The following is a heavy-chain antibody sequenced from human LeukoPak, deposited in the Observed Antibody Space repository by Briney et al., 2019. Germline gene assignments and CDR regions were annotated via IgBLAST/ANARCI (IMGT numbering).Heavy chain of an antibody. CDR3: ARDKYYYDSSGSGY. Sequence: PGGSLRLSCAASGFTFDDYGMSWVRQAPGKGLEWVSGINWNGGSTGYADSVKGRFTISRDNAKDSLYLQMNSLRAEDTALYYCARDKYYYDSSGSGYWGQGTLVTVSS. CDR2: INWNGGST. V-gene: IGHV3-20*04. CDR1: GFTFDDYG. J-gene: IGHJ4*02. D-gene: IGHD3-22*01.